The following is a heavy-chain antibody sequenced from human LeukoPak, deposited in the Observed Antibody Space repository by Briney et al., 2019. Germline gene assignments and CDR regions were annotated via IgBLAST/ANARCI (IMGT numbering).Heavy chain of an antibody. CDR2: INHSGST. V-gene: IGHV4-34*01. D-gene: IGHD2-21*01. CDR1: GGSFSGYY. J-gene: IGHJ3*02. CDR3: ARRLAASDAFDI. Sequence: SETLSLTCAVYGGSFSGYYWSWIRQPPGKGLEWIGEINHSGSTNYNPSLKSRVTISVDTSKNQFSLKLNSVTGADTAVYYCARRLAASDAFDIWGQGTMVTVSS.